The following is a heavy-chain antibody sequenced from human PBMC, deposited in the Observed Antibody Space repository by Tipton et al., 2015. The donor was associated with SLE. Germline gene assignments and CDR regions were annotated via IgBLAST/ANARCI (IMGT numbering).Heavy chain of an antibody. Sequence: QVQLVQSGAEVKKPGASVKVSCKASGYTFTSHGISWVRQAPGQGLEWMGWISAYNGNTNYAQKLQGRVTMTTDTSTSTAYMELRSLRSDDTAVYYCAREGPVTMIVVSPLSAFDIWGQGTMVTVSS. J-gene: IGHJ3*02. CDR2: ISAYNGNT. CDR1: GYTFTSHG. V-gene: IGHV1-18*01. CDR3: AREGPVTMIVVSPLSAFDI. D-gene: IGHD3-22*01.